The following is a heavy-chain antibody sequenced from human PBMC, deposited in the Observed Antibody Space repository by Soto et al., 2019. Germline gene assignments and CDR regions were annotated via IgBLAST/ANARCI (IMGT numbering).Heavy chain of an antibody. CDR2: IYWDDDK. CDR1: GFSLSTSGMG. Sequence: QITLKESGPPLVKPTQTFTLACTFSGFSLSTSGMGVGWIRQPPGKALEWLALIYWDDDKRYSPSLKSRLTITKDTSKNQVVLTMTNMDPVDTXXXXXXXXXXXSSFDYWGQGTLVTVSS. D-gene: IGHD6-6*01. V-gene: IGHV2-5*02. CDR3: XXXXXXSSFDY. J-gene: IGHJ4*02.